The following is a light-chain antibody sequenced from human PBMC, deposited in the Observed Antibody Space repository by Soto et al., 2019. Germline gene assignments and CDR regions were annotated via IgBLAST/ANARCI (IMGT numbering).Light chain of an antibody. Sequence: QSALTQPASVSGSPGQSITLSCTGTSSDVGSYNYVSWFQHHPGKAPKLIIYEVNKRPSGISDRFSGSKSGNTASLTISGLQAEDQADYYCCSYPATTISYVFGTGTKVTVL. J-gene: IGLJ1*01. CDR3: CSYPATTISYV. CDR2: EVN. V-gene: IGLV2-23*02. CDR1: SSDVGSYNY.